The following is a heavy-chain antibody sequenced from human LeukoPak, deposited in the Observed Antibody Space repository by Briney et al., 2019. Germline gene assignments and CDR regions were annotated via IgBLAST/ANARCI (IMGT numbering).Heavy chain of an antibody. Sequence: ASVKVSCKASGYTFTLYYIHWVRQAPGQGLEWMGMINPGGGSTNYAQKFQGRVTITRDTSTSTVYMELSSLRSEDTAVYYCARGGDYYDSSGPLHWGQGTLVTVSS. CDR2: INPGGGST. CDR3: ARGGDYYDSSGPLH. V-gene: IGHV1-46*01. D-gene: IGHD3-22*01. CDR1: GYTFTLYY. J-gene: IGHJ4*02.